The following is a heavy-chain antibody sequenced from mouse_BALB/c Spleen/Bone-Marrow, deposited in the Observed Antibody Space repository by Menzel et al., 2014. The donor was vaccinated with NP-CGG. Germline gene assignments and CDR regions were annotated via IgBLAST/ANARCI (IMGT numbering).Heavy chain of an antibody. Sequence: VTLKVSGAELVKPGASVKLSCTASGFNIKDTYMHWVRQRPEQGLEWIGRIDPANGNIKYDPKFQGKAAITADTSSNTAHLQLSSLTSEDTAVYYCVKSITGNYCGQGTTLTVSS. CDR1: GFNIKDTY. V-gene: IGHV14-3*02. CDR3: VKSITGNY. J-gene: IGHJ2*01. D-gene: IGHD4-1*01. CDR2: IDPANGNI.